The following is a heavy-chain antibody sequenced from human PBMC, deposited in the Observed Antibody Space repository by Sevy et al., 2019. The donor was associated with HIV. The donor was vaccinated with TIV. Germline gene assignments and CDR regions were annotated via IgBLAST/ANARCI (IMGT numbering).Heavy chain of an antibody. Sequence: GGSLRLSCAASGFTFSSYWMHWVRQAPGKGLVWVARINSDTTSIAYAESVKDRLIISRDNAKNTLFLQMSSLRAEDTAVYYCARGAPRAGYFEEWGRGTLVTVSS. D-gene: IGHD6-13*01. CDR1: GFTFSSYW. CDR2: INSDTTSI. J-gene: IGHJ4*02. CDR3: ARGAPRAGYFEE. V-gene: IGHV3-74*03.